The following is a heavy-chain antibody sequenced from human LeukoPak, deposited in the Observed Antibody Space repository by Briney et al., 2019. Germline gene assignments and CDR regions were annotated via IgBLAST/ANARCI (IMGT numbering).Heavy chain of an antibody. CDR1: XNX. V-gene: IGHV5-51*01. CDR2: IYPSDSDT. CDR3: XXXXXXXGXXXXFDI. Sequence: XNXXGXVRQMPGXXXEWMGVIYPSDSDTXYSPSFQGQVTISAXKSIXTAYLQWSSLKAADAAMYYXXXXXXXXGXXXXFDIXGXGXMVTVSS. J-gene: IGHJ3*02.